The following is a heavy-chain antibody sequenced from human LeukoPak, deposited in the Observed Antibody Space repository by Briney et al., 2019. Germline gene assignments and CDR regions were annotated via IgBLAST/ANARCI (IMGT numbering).Heavy chain of an antibody. D-gene: IGHD5-18*01. V-gene: IGHV1-2*02. Sequence: ASVKVSCKASGYTFTGCYTHWVRQAPGQGLEWMGWINPNSGGTNYAQKFQGRVTMTRDTSISTAYMELSRLRSDDTAVYYCARTYSYGFLPDYWGQGTLVTVSS. CDR1: GYTFTGCY. CDR3: ARTYSYGFLPDY. CDR2: INPNSGGT. J-gene: IGHJ4*02.